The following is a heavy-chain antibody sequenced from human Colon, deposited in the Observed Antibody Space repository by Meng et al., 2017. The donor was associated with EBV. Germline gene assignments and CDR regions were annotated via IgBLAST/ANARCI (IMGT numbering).Heavy chain of an antibody. V-gene: IGHV4-4*02. CDR1: GVSISSNIR. D-gene: IGHD1-26*01. Sequence: MQSQESGPGLGKPSVLMSLTCGVSGVSISSNIRWTWVGQPPGKGLDWIGDIDDSGSTNYNPSLNSRISISLDKSKNHFSLKVNSVTAADTAVYYCARGKQDAWELLAYWGQGALVTVSS. CDR2: IDDSGST. J-gene: IGHJ4*02. CDR3: ARGKQDAWELLAY.